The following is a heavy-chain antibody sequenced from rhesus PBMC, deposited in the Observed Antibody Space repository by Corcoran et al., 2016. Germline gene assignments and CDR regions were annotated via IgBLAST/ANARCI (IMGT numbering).Heavy chain of an antibody. J-gene: IGHJ4*01. V-gene: IGHV4S10*01. D-gene: IGHD3-34*01. CDR2: IYGSSTNT. Sequence: QVQLQESGPGVVKPSETLSLTCAVSGGSISDSYRWSWIRQPPGKGLEWIGYIYGSSTNTNYHPSLKFRVTISKDTSQNQFSLKLGSVTAADTAVYYCARDNWGDYEVFDYWGQGVLVTVSS. CDR3: ARDNWGDYEVFDY. CDR1: GGSISDSYR.